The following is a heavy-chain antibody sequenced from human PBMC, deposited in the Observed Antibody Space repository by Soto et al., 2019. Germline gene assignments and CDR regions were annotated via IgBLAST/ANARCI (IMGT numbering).Heavy chain of an antibody. J-gene: IGHJ6*02. CDR3: ARDYDAFWSGYYIVYYGMDV. V-gene: IGHV3-21*01. CDR2: ISSSSSYI. D-gene: IGHD3-3*01. CDR1: GFTFSSYS. Sequence: GSLRLSCAASGFTFSSYSMNWVRQAPGKGLEWVSSISSSSSYIYYADSVKGRFTISRDNAKNSLYLQMNSLRAEDAAVYYCARDYDAFWSGYYIVYYGMDVWGQGTTVTVSS.